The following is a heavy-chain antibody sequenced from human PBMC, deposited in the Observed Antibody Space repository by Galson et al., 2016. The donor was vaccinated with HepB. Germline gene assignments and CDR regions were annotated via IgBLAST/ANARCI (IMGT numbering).Heavy chain of an antibody. V-gene: IGHV1-24*01. J-gene: IGHJ3*02. Sequence: SVKVSCKVSGYTLKELSMHWVRRSLGKGLEWMGGYDPGDGETIYAQNFQGRVTMSEDTATGTAYMELTSLRSEDTALYYCATDSSGLIHDIFDIWGQGTMVTVSA. CDR1: GYTLKELS. CDR3: ATDSSGLIHDIFDI. CDR2: YDPGDGET. D-gene: IGHD3-22*01.